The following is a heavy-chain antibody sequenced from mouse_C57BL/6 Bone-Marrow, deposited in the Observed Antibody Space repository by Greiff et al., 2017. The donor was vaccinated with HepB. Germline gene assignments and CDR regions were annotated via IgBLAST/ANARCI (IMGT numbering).Heavy chain of an antibody. CDR3: ARDHGSSHYYAMDY. CDR2: ISDGCSYT. D-gene: IGHD1-1*01. J-gene: IGHJ4*01. CDR1: GFTFSSYA. Sequence: EVKLEESGGGLVKPGGSLKLSCAASGFTFSSYAMSWVRQTPEKRLEWVATISDGCSYTYYPDNVKGRFTISRDNAKNNLYLQMSHLKSEDTAMYYCARDHGSSHYYAMDYWGQGTSVTVSS. V-gene: IGHV5-4*01.